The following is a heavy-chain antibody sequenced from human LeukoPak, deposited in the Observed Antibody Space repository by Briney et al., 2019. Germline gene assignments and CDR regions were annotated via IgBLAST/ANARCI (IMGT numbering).Heavy chain of an antibody. CDR1: GGSISSGGHY. D-gene: IGHD2-8*01. CDR2: IYYSGST. Sequence: SETLSLTCTVSGGSISSGGHYWSWIRQHPGKGLEWIGYIYYSGSTYYNPSLKSRVTISVDTSKNQFSLKLSSVTAADTAVYYCARDTSSDPQYGYYFDYWGQETLVTVSS. J-gene: IGHJ4*02. V-gene: IGHV4-31*03. CDR3: ARDTSSDPQYGYYFDY.